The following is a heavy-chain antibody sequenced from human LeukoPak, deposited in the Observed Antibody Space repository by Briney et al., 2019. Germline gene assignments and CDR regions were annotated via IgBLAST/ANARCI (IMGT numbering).Heavy chain of an antibody. D-gene: IGHD3-22*01. CDR2: INTNTGNP. J-gene: IGHJ4*02. CDR3: AREGPYYYDSSGYPNFDY. Sequence: ASVKVSCKASGYTFTSYAMNWVRQAPGQGLEWMGWINTNTGNPTYAQGFTGRFVFSLDTSVSTAYLQISSLKAEDTAVYYCAREGPYYYDSSGYPNFDYWGQGTLVTVSS. CDR1: GYTFTSYA. V-gene: IGHV7-4-1*02.